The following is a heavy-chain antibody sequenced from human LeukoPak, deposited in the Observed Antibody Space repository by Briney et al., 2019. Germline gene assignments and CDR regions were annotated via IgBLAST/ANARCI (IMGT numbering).Heavy chain of an antibody. CDR2: IYHSGST. J-gene: IGHJ4*02. Sequence: PSDTLSLTCTVSGYSISSGNYWGWIRLPPGKGLQWIGSIYHSGSTYYNPSLKSRVTISVDTSKNQFSLKLSSATAADTAVYYCAKGYCRGNSCYDDRGAFDYWGQGTLVTVSS. CDR3: AKGYCRGNSCYDDRGAFDY. CDR1: GYSISSGNY. D-gene: IGHD2-2*01. V-gene: IGHV4-38-2*02.